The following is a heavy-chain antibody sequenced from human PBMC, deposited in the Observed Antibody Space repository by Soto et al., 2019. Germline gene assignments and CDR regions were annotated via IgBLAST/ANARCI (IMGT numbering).Heavy chain of an antibody. D-gene: IGHD1-26*01. CDR3: AKTPELHRDILNWFDP. Sequence: GGSLRLSCAASGFTFSSYTMSWVRQAPGKGLEWVSAISGSGGSTYYADSVKGRFTISRDNSKNTLYLQMNSLRAEDTAVYYCAKTPELHRDILNWFDPWGQGTLVTVSS. CDR1: GFTFSSYT. CDR2: ISGSGGST. V-gene: IGHV3-23*01. J-gene: IGHJ5*02.